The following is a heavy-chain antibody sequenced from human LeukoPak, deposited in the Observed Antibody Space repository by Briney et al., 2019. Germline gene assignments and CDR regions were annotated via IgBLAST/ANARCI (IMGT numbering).Heavy chain of an antibody. CDR3: ARDSRASWGFNWFDP. V-gene: IGHV1-24*01. CDR2: FDPEDGET. D-gene: IGHD3-16*01. Sequence: PKASVKVSCKVSGYTLTELSMHWVRQAPGKGLEWMGGFDPEDGETIYAQKFQGRVTMTEDTSTDTAYMELSSLRSEDTAVYYCARDSRASWGFNWFDPWGQGTLVTVSS. CDR1: GYTLTELS. J-gene: IGHJ5*02.